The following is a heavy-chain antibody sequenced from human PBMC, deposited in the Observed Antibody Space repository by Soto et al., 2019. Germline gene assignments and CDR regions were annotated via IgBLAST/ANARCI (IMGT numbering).Heavy chain of an antibody. Sequence: QVQLVESGGGVVQPGRSLRLSCAASGFTFSSYVMHWVRQAPGKGLEWVAVISYDGSNKYYADSVKGRFTISRDNSKNTLYLQMNSLRAEDTAVYYCAGEGGSYYRTLEPWGQGTLVTVSS. V-gene: IGHV3-30-3*01. CDR2: ISYDGSNK. J-gene: IGHJ5*02. CDR1: GFTFSSYV. D-gene: IGHD1-26*01. CDR3: AGEGGSYYRTLEP.